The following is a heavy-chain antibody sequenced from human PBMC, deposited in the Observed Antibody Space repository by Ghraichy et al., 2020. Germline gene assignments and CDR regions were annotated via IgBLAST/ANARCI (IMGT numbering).Heavy chain of an antibody. CDR3: ARDGYSSYNWFDT. D-gene: IGHD6-13*01. CDR1: GFTFSSYT. J-gene: IGHJ5*02. V-gene: IGHV3-21*01. Sequence: LSLTCAASGFTFSSYTMNWVRQAPGKGLEWVSTISGSSSYIYYPESLKGRFTISRDNAKNSLYLQMNTLRAEDTAVYYCARDGYSSYNWFDTWGQGTLVTVSS. CDR2: ISGSSSYI.